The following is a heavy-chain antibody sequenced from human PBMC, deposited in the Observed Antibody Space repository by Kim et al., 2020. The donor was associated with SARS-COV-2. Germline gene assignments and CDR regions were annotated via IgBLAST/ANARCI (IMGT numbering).Heavy chain of an antibody. CDR3: AKDLRSTGDSSSWYADRYYYYYYGMDV. CDR1: GFTFSSYA. CDR2: ISGSGGST. Sequence: GGSLRLSCAASGFTFSSYAMSWVRQAPGKGLEWVSAISGSGGSTYYADSVKGRFTISRDNSKNTLYLQMNSLRAEDTAVYYCAKDLRSTGDSSSWYADRYYYYYYGMDVWGQGTTVTVSS. D-gene: IGHD6-13*01. J-gene: IGHJ6*02. V-gene: IGHV3-23*01.